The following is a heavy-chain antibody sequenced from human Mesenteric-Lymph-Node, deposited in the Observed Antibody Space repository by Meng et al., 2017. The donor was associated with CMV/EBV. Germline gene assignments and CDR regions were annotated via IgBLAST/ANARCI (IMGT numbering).Heavy chain of an antibody. CDR2: IYYSGST. Sequence: SETLSLTCTVSGGSISSYYWSWIRQPPGKGLEWIGYIYYSGSTNYTPSLKSRVTISVDTSKDQFSLRLNSVTAADTAVYYCARWRVFYSSGWSTWFDPWGQGIQVTVSS. CDR1: GGSISSYY. CDR3: ARWRVFYSSGWSTWFDP. V-gene: IGHV4-59*08. D-gene: IGHD6-19*01. J-gene: IGHJ5*02.